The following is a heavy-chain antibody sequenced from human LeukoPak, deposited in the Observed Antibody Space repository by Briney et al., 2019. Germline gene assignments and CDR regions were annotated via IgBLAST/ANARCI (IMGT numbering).Heavy chain of an antibody. Sequence: SETLSLTCAVSGGSISSGGYSWSWIRQPPGKGLEWIGYIYHSGSTYYNPSLKSRVTISVDRSKNQFSLKLSSVTAAGTAVYYCARVNTMVRGGSYGMDVWGQGTTVTVSS. CDR3: ARVNTMVRGGSYGMDV. CDR2: IYHSGST. J-gene: IGHJ6*02. CDR1: GGSISSGGYS. V-gene: IGHV4-30-2*01. D-gene: IGHD3-10*01.